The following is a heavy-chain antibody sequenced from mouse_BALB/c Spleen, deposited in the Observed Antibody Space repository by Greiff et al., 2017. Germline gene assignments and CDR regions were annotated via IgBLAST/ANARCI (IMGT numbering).Heavy chain of an antibody. V-gene: IGHV14-3*02. CDR2: IDPANGNT. CDR1: GFNIKDTY. Sequence: VQLQQSGAELVKPGASVKLSCTASGFNIKDTYMHWVKQRPEQGLEWIGRIDPANGNTKYDPKFQGTATITADTSSNTAYLQLSSLTSEDTAVYYCAGNAMDDWGQGTSVTVSS. CDR3: AGNAMDD. J-gene: IGHJ4*01.